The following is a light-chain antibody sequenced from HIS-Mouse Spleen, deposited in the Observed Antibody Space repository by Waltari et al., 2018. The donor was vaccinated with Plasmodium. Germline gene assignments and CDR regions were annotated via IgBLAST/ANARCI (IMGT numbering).Light chain of an antibody. V-gene: IGLV1-47*01. CDR3: AAWDDSLSGPV. Sequence: QSVLTQPPSASGTPGQRVTIAWSGSSPKLGSRSVYWYPQPPGTAPKLLIYRNNQRPSGVPARFSGSKSGTSASLASSGLRSEDEADYYCAAWDDSLSGPVFGGGTKLTVL. CDR2: RNN. CDR1: SPKLGSRS. J-gene: IGLJ3*02.